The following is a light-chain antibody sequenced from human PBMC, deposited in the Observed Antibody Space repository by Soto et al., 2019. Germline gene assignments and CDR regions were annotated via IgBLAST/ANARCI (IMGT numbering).Light chain of an antibody. CDR3: QQYNSYSGT. J-gene: IGKJ1*01. CDR2: KAS. V-gene: IGKV1-5*03. CDR1: QSISSW. Sequence: DIQMTQSPSTLSASVGDRVTITCRASQSISSWLAWYQQKPGKAPKLLIYKASSLESGVPSRFSGSGSGTEFTLTISSLQPDDCATYYCQQYNSYSGTCGQGTKVEIK.